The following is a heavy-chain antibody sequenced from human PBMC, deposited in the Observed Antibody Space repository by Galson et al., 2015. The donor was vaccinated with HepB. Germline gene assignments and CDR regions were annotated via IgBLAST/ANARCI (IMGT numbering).Heavy chain of an antibody. D-gene: IGHD5-12*01. CDR3: ARRPASGYSRALSPGAFDI. J-gene: IGHJ3*02. CDR1: EYIFTTYW. Sequence: HSGADVTKPGESLKISCKGSEYIFTTYWICWVRQMPGNSLEWMGIIYTGDAETRYSPSFQGQVTISADKSINTAYLQWSSLEASDTAIYYCARRPASGYSRALSPGAFDIWGQGTMVTVSS. V-gene: IGHV5-51*01. CDR2: IYTGDAET.